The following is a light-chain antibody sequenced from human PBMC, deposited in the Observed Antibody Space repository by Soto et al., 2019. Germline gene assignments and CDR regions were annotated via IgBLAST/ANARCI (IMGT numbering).Light chain of an antibody. V-gene: IGKV1-33*01. CDR2: DAS. CDR3: QQYDNLPRFT. CDR1: RAIGNN. Sequence: DIQMTRSQSSLSASVGARATSICRASRAIGNNLNWYQQKPGKAPRLLTYDASNLETGVPSRFSGSGSGTDFTFTISSLQPEDIATYYCQQYDNLPRFTFRPGTKVDIK. J-gene: IGKJ3*01.